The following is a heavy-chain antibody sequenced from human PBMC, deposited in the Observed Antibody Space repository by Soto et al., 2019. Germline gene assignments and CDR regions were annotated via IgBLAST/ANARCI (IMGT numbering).Heavy chain of an antibody. CDR3: VKGYWKGDV. Sequence: EVPLLESGGGLVQPGGSLRLSCAASGFTFSTYAMNWVRQAPGNGLEWVSAISGSGGSIHYADSVKGRFTISRDNSKNTLYLQMNSLREEDTAVYHCVKGYWKGDVWGQGTTVTVSS. CDR2: ISGSGGSI. CDR1: GFTFSTYA. V-gene: IGHV3-23*01. D-gene: IGHD1-1*01. J-gene: IGHJ6*02.